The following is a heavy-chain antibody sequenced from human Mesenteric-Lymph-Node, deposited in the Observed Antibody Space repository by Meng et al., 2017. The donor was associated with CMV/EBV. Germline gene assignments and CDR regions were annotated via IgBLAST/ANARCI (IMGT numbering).Heavy chain of an antibody. D-gene: IGHD1-1*01. CDR2: ISSSSISI. CDR1: GFTFSNYN. Sequence: GESLKISCTASGFTFSNYNMNWVRQAPGKGLEWVSSISSSSISIYYADSVRGRFTISRDNAKNSLYLQMDSLRAEDTAVYYCARYGTTGTRLGGWFDPWGQGTLVTVSS. CDR3: ARYGTTGTRLGGWFDP. J-gene: IGHJ5*02. V-gene: IGHV3-21*01.